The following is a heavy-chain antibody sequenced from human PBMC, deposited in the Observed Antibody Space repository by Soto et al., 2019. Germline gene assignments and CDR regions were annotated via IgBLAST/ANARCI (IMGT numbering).Heavy chain of an antibody. Sequence: VQVVESGGDLVKPGGSLRLSCAASGFIFSHAWMNWVRQAPGKGLEWVGRIRNKGDGGTADYSAPVKGRFSISRNDLKNTMDLQMNSLKTEDTAVYYCTTDLSARCSGGSCHDAFDIWGHGTMVTVSS. CDR3: TTDLSARCSGGSCHDAFDI. D-gene: IGHD2-15*01. CDR2: IRNKGDGGTA. J-gene: IGHJ3*02. CDR1: GFIFSHAW. V-gene: IGHV3-15*07.